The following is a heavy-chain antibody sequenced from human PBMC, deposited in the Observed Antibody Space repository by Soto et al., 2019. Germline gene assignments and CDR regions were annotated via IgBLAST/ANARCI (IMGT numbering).Heavy chain of an antibody. J-gene: IGHJ5*02. D-gene: IGHD1-26*01. CDR1: GYTFTSYG. Sequence: ASVKVSCKASGYTFTSYGISWVRQAPGQGLERMGWISAYNGNTNYAQKLQGRVTMTTDKSTSTAYMEVRSLRSDDTAVYYCARASGSSYWFDPWGQGTLVTVSS. CDR2: ISAYNGNT. V-gene: IGHV1-18*01. CDR3: ARASGSSYWFDP.